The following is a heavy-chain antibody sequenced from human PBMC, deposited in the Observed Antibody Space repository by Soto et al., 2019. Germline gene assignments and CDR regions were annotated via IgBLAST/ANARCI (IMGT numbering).Heavy chain of an antibody. J-gene: IGHJ4*02. Sequence: PGGSLRLSCAASGFTFSSYGMHWVRQAPGKGLEWVAVIWYDGSNTYYADSVKGRFTISRDNSKNTLYLQMNSLRAEDTAVYYCAKSYGDSDYWGQGTLVTVSS. CDR2: IWYDGSNT. CDR3: AKSYGDSDY. CDR1: GFTFSSYG. V-gene: IGHV3-33*06. D-gene: IGHD4-17*01.